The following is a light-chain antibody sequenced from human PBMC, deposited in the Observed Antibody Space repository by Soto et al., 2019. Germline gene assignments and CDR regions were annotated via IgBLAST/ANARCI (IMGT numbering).Light chain of an antibody. J-gene: IGKJ2*01. Sequence: EIVLTQSTGTLSLSPGERATLSCRASQSVSRNYLAWYQQKSGQAPRLLIYGASSMASDIPDRFSGSGSGTDFTLTISRLEPEDFAVYYCQQYGTSAPYTFGQGTKLEIK. V-gene: IGKV3-20*01. CDR1: QSVSRNY. CDR2: GAS. CDR3: QQYGTSAPYT.